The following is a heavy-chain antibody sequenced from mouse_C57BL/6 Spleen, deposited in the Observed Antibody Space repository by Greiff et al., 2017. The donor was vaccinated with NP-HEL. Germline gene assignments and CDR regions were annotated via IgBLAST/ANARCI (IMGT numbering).Heavy chain of an antibody. Sequence: VQLQQSGAELVRPGTSVKLSCKASGYTFTSYWMHWVKQRPGQGLEWIGVIDPSDSYTNYNQKFKGKATLTVDTSSSTAYMQLSSLTSEDSAVYYCARTTTADAMDYWGQGTSVTVSS. CDR2: IDPSDSYT. CDR1: GYTFTSYW. CDR3: ARTTTADAMDY. V-gene: IGHV1-59*01. J-gene: IGHJ4*01. D-gene: IGHD1-2*01.